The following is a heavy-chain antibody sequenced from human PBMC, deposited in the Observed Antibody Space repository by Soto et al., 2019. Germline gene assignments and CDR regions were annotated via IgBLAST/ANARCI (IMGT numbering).Heavy chain of an antibody. CDR2: ISYDGSNK. CDR3: ARAIAYYYGMDV. V-gene: IGHV3-30-3*01. CDR1: GFTFSSYA. D-gene: IGHD3-22*01. Sequence: PGGSLRLSCAASGFTFSSYAMHWVRQAPGKGLEWVAVISYDGSNKYYADSVKGRFTISRDNSKNTLYLQMNSLRAEDTAVYYCARAIAYYYGMDVWGQGTTVTVSS. J-gene: IGHJ6*02.